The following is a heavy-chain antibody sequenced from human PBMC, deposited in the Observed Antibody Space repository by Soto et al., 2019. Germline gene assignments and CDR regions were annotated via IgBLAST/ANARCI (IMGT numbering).Heavy chain of an antibody. Sequence: EVQLVESGGGLVKPGGSLRLSCAASGFTFSSYSMNWVRQAPGKGLEWVSSISSSGSYIYYADSVKGRFTISRDNAKNSLYLQMNSLRDEDTAVYYCAASGSLISYFDSWGQGTLVTVSS. CDR3: AASGSLISYFDS. J-gene: IGHJ4*02. CDR1: GFTFSSYS. V-gene: IGHV3-21*01. CDR2: ISSSGSYI. D-gene: IGHD1-26*01.